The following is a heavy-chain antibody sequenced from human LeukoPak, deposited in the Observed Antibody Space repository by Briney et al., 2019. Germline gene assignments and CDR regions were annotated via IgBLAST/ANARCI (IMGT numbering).Heavy chain of an antibody. V-gene: IGHV3-23*01. Sequence: PGGSLRLSCAAPGFTFNNYAMSWVRQAPGKGLEWVSAISGSGGTTYYADSVKGRFTFSRDNSKNTLYLQMNSLRAEDTAVYYCAKSSSSWSPFDYWGQGTLVTVSS. CDR1: GFTFNNYA. CDR3: AKSSSSWSPFDY. CDR2: ISGSGGTT. J-gene: IGHJ4*02. D-gene: IGHD6-13*01.